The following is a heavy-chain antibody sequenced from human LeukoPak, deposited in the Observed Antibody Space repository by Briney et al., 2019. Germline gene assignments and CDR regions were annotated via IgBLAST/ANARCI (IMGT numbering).Heavy chain of an antibody. J-gene: IGHJ4*02. CDR1: GFTFSNAW. CDR2: IKSKTDGGTT. CDR3: TTFIVVVTAVDY. Sequence: GGSLRLSCAASGFTFSNAWMSWVRRAPGKGLEWVGRIKSKTDGGTTDYAAPVKGRFTISRDDSKNTLYLQMNSLKTEDTAVYYCTTFIVVVTAVDYWGQGTLVTVSS. V-gene: IGHV3-15*01. D-gene: IGHD2-21*02.